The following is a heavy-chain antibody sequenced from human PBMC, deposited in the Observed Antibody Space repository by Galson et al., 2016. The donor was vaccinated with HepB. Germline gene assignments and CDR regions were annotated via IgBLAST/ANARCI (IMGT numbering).Heavy chain of an antibody. CDR3: AKDPYYYGSGSYYFDY. J-gene: IGHJ4*02. V-gene: IGHV3-30*18. D-gene: IGHD3-10*01. CDR1: AFTFSTYG. CDR2: ISYDGSKK. Sequence: SLRLSCADSAFTFSTYGMHWVRQAPGKGLEWVAVISYDGSKKYYADSVKGRSTISRDNSKNTLYLQMNSLRTVDTAVYYCAKDPYYYGSGSYYFDYWGQGTLVNVSS.